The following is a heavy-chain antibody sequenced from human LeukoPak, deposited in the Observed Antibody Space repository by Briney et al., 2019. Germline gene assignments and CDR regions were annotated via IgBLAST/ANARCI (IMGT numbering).Heavy chain of an antibody. CDR3: AEDLLAHIVVVTAIAP. D-gene: IGHD2-21*02. V-gene: IGHV3-23*01. CDR2: ISGSGGST. Sequence: GGTLRLSCAASGFTFSSYAMNWVRQAPGKGLEWVSAISGSGGSTYYADSVKGRFTISRDNSKNTLYLQMNSLRAEDTAVYYCAEDLLAHIVVVTAIAPWGQGTLVTVSS. CDR1: GFTFSSYA. J-gene: IGHJ5*02.